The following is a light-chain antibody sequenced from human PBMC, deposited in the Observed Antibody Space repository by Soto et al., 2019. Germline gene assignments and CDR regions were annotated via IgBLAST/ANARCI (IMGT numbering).Light chain of an antibody. CDR2: DAS. V-gene: IGKV1-5*01. Sequence: IHMTQSPSTLSASVGDRVTITCRASQSISSWLAWYQQKPGKAPKLLIYDASSLESGVPSRFSGSGSGTEFTLTISSLQPDDFATYYCQQYQTFGQGTKVDIK. CDR1: QSISSW. CDR3: QQYQT. J-gene: IGKJ1*01.